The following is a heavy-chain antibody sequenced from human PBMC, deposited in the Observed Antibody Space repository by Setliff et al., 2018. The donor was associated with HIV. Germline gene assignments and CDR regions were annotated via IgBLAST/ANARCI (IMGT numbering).Heavy chain of an antibody. CDR1: GFTVSSNY. CDR2: IYSGGST. J-gene: IGHJ6*02. Sequence: LRLSCAASGFTVSSNYMSRVRQAPGKGLEWVSVIYSGGSTYYADSVKGRFTISRDNSKNTLYLQMNSLRAEDTAVYYCARSYYGSTTSYGMDVWGQGTTVTVSS. CDR3: ARSYYGSTTSYGMDV. V-gene: IGHV3-66*01. D-gene: IGHD3-10*01.